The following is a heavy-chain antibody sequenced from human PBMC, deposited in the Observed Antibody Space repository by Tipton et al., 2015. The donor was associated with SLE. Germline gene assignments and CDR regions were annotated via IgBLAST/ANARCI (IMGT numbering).Heavy chain of an antibody. D-gene: IGHD4-17*01. J-gene: IGHJ4*02. V-gene: IGHV3-15*01. Sequence: GSLRLSCAASGFTFSNTWMSWVRQAPGKGLEWVGRIKSKTDGGATDYAAPVKGRFTISRDDSKNTLYLQMNSLKTEDTAVYYCTTLNAVPIADSWGQGTLVTVSA. CDR3: TTLNAVPIADS. CDR2: IKSKTDGGAT. CDR1: GFTFSNTW.